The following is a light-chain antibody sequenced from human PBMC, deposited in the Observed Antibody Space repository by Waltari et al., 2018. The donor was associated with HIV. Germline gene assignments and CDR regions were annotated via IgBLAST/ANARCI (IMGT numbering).Light chain of an antibody. CDR3: QQYGSSPQT. V-gene: IGKV3-20*01. CDR1: QSVNSNS. Sequence: EVVLTQSPDTLSLSPGEGAVLSCTASQSVNSNSLAWYQQKPGQAPRLLIFAASSRATGIPDRFSGSGSGTDFTLAISGLKPEDFATYYCQQYGSSPQTFGQGTKLEIK. J-gene: IGKJ2*01. CDR2: AAS.